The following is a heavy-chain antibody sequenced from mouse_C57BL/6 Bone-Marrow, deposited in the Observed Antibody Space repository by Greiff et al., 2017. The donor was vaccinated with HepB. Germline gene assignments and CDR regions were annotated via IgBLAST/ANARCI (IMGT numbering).Heavy chain of an antibody. CDR2: INPSNGGT. J-gene: IGHJ1*03. D-gene: IGHD1-1*01. CDR1: GYTFTSYW. CDR3: ARRGTTVVYWYFGV. V-gene: IGHV1-53*01. Sequence: QVQLQQPGTELVKPGASVKLSCKASGYTFTSYWMHWVKQRPGQGLEWIGNINPSNGGTNYNEKFKSKATLTVDKSSSTAYMQLSSLTSGDSADYYCARRGTTVVYWYFGVWGTGATVTVSS.